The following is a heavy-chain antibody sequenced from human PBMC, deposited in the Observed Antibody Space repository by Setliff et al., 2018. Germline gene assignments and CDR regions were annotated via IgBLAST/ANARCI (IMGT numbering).Heavy chain of an antibody. CDR1: GYNFITLG. Sequence: ASVKVSCKTSGYNFITLGINWVRQAPGQGLEWVGWISPYSGKTDYAQKFQGRVIMTIDSATTTAYMELKTLRSDDTAVYYRARGRGPDIVVTIPGDYWGQGTQVTVS. J-gene: IGHJ4*02. V-gene: IGHV1-18*01. D-gene: IGHD2-15*01. CDR3: ARGRGPDIVVTIPGDY. CDR2: ISPYSGKT.